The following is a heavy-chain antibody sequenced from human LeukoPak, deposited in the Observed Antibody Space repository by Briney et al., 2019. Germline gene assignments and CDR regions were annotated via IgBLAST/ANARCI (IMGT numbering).Heavy chain of an antibody. CDR2: INHSGST. CDR3: ARGLIDYYDSSGYPDY. V-gene: IGHV4-34*01. D-gene: IGHD3-22*01. CDR1: GGSFSGYY. J-gene: IGHJ4*02. Sequence: MASETLSLTCAVYGGSFSGYYWSWIRQPPGKGLEWIGEINHSGSTNYNPSLKSRVTISVDTSKNQFSLKLSSVTAADTAVYYCARGLIDYYDSSGYPDYWGQGTLVTVSS.